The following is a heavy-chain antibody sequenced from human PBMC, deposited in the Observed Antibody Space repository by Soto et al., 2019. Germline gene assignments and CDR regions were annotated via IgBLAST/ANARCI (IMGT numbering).Heavy chain of an antibody. CDR3: AKDRVYSGSSCFDD. D-gene: IGHD1-26*01. V-gene: IGHV3-23*01. Sequence: GGSLRLSCAASGFPFISYAMNWVRQAPGKGLEWVSAISGSGDSTYFADSVQGRFTISRANSKNTLYLQMNSLRAEDTAVYYCAKDRVYSGSSCFDDWGQGTLVTVSS. J-gene: IGHJ4*02. CDR1: GFPFISYA. CDR2: ISGSGDST.